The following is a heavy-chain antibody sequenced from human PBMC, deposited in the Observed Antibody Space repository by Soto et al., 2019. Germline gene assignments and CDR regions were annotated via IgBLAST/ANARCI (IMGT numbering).Heavy chain of an antibody. V-gene: IGHV3-23*01. CDR2: ITGSAGST. D-gene: IGHD3-22*01. CDR1: GFTFDSHA. CDR3: TKDKADKYDSSVDS. J-gene: IGHJ4*02. Sequence: LRLSCVGSGFTFDSHAMNWVRQAPGKGLECVAGITGSAGSTYYADSVKGRFTISKDNSKNTLYLQMNSLRAEDTAVYYCTKDKADKYDSSVDSWGQGTQVTVSS.